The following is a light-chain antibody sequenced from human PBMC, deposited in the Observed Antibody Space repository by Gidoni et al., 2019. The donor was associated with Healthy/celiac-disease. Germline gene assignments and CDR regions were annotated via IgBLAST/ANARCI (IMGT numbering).Light chain of an antibody. J-gene: IGLJ1*01. Sequence: QSVLTQPPSVSGAPGQRVTISCTGSSSNIGAGYDVHWYQQLPGTAPKLLIYGNSNRPSGVPDLFSGSKSGTSASLAITVLQAEDEADYYCQSYDSSLSGSSYVFGTGTKVTVL. V-gene: IGLV1-40*01. CDR3: QSYDSSLSGSSYV. CDR2: GNS. CDR1: SSNIGAGYD.